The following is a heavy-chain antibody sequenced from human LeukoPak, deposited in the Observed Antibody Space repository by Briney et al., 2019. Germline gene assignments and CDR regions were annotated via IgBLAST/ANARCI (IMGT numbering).Heavy chain of an antibody. J-gene: IGHJ4*02. Sequence: SETLSLTCTVSGYSISSGHYWGWIRQPPGQGLEWIGSIYYSGSTYYNPSLKSRVTISVDTSKNQFSLKLSSVTAADTAVYYCARDRYYYDSSGYYPFGYWGQGTLVTVSS. D-gene: IGHD3-22*01. CDR3: ARDRYYYDSSGYYPFGY. CDR2: IYYSGST. V-gene: IGHV4-38-2*02. CDR1: GYSISSGHY.